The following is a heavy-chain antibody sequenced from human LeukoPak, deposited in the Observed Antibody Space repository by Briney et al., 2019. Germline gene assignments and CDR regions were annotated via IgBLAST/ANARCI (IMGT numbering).Heavy chain of an antibody. CDR2: INPVNGGT. CDR1: GYPFTSYY. V-gene: IGHV1-2*06. CDR3: ARDYSENAHDY. D-gene: IGHD4-11*01. J-gene: IGHJ4*02. Sequence: ASVKVSCKASGYPFTSYYIHWLRQAPGQGLEWMGRINPVNGGTDYAQRFQGRVTVTRDTSISTAYMELNSLISDDTAVYYCARDYSENAHDYWDQGTLVTVSS.